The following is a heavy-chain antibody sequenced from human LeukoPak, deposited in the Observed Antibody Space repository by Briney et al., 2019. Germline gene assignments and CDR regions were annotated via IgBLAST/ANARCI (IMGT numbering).Heavy chain of an antibody. CDR1: GGSISSYY. D-gene: IGHD2-2*01. CDR3: ARGRYCTTTSCTYWYFDL. V-gene: IGHV4-4*07. Sequence: SETLSLTCTVSGGSISSYYWSWIRQPAGQGLEWIGRVYSSGTTNYNPSLQSRVTMSVDSSKNEFSLKLNSVTAADTAVYYCARGRYCTTTSCTYWYFDLWGRGTLVTVSS. J-gene: IGHJ2*01. CDR2: VYSSGTT.